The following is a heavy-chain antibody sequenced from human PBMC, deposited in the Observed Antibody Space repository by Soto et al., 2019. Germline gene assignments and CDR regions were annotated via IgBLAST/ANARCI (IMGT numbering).Heavy chain of an antibody. CDR3: VKEGSLMVRGVIIETVDY. CDR2: ISSNGGST. CDR1: GFTFSSYA. D-gene: IGHD3-10*01. J-gene: IGHJ4*02. V-gene: IGHV3-64D*06. Sequence: LRLSCSASGFTFSSYAMHWVRQAPGKGLEYVSAISSNGGSTYYADSVKGRFTISRDNSKNTLYLQMSSLRAEDTAVYYCVKEGSLMVRGVIIETVDYWGQGTLVTVSS.